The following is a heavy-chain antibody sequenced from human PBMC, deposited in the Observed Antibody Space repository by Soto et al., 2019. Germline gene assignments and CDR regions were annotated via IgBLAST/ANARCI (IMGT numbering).Heavy chain of an antibody. J-gene: IGHJ6*02. D-gene: IGHD2-15*01. CDR3: ARDHNFGFILYAMDV. Sequence: ASVKVSCKASGYTFTGYYMHWVRQAPGQGLEWMGIINPSSGRTSYAQNFQGRVTMTSDTSTSIVYMEMSSLKSEDTAVYYCARDHNFGFILYAMDVCGQGTTVTVSS. CDR1: GYTFTGYY. V-gene: IGHV1-46*01. CDR2: INPSSGRT.